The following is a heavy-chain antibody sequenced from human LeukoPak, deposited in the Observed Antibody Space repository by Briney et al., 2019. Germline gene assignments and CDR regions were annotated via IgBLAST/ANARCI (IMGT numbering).Heavy chain of an antibody. CDR3: ANGHPFTHYYDSSGYAY. V-gene: IGHV3-23*01. CDR1: GFTFSSYG. Sequence: GGSLRLSCAASGFTFSSYGMSWVRQAPGKGLEWVSAISGSGGSTYYADSVKGRFTISRDNSKNTLYLQMNSLRAEDTAVYYCANGHPFTHYYDSSGYAYWGQGTLVTVSS. CDR2: ISGSGGST. D-gene: IGHD3-22*01. J-gene: IGHJ4*02.